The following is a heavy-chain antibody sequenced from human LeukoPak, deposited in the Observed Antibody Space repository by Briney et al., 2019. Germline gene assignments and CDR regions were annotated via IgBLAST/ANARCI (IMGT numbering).Heavy chain of an antibody. CDR1: GYTFTSYD. V-gene: IGHV1-8*03. CDR2: MNPNSGNT. CDR3: AREKGSYDFWSGLDY. J-gene: IGHJ4*02. Sequence: ASVKVSCKASGYTFTSYDINWVRQATGQGLEWMGWMNPNSGNTGYAQKFQGRVTITADESTSTAYMELSSLRSEDTAVYYCAREKGSYDFWSGLDYWGQGTLVTVSS. D-gene: IGHD3-3*01.